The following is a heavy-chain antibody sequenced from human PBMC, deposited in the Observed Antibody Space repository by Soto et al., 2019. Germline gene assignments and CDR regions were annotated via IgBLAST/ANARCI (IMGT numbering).Heavy chain of an antibody. CDR1: GGSISSYY. V-gene: IGHV4-59*12. J-gene: IGHJ3*02. D-gene: IGHD3-10*01. CDR3: ARGGGVAFDI. Sequence: LTCTVSGGSISSYYWSWIRQPPGKGLEWIGYIYYSGSTNYNPSLKSRVTISVDTSKNQFSLKLSSVTAADTAVYYCARGGGVAFDIWGQGTMVTVSS. CDR2: IYYSGST.